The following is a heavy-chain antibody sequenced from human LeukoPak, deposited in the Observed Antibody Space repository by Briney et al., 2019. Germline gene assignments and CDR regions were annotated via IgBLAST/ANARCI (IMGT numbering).Heavy chain of an antibody. CDR3: AKDRLGVGATVDVPLD. J-gene: IGHJ4*02. V-gene: IGHV3-53*05. CDR2: IYSGGST. CDR1: GFTVSSNY. Sequence: PGGSLRLSCAASGFTVSSNYMSWVRQAPGKGLEWVSVIYSGGSTYYADSVKGRFTISRDNSKNSLYLQMNSLRTEDTALYYCAKDRLGVGATVDVPLDWGQGTLVTVSS. D-gene: IGHD1-26*01.